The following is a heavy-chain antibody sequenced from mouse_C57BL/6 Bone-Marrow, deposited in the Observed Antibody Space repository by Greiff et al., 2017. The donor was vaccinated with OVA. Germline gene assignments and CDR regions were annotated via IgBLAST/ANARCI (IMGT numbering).Heavy chain of an antibody. CDR3: TRDRTMITTGYFDV. V-gene: IGHV5-9-1*02. D-gene: IGHD2-4*01. CDR1: GFTFSSYA. Sequence: EVQGVESGEGLVKPGGSLKLSCAASGFTFSSYAMSWVRQTPEKRLEWVAYISSGGDYIYYADTVKGRFTISRDNARNTLYLQMSSLKSEDTAMYYCTRDRTMITTGYFDVWGTGTTVTVSS. CDR2: ISSGGDYI. J-gene: IGHJ1*03.